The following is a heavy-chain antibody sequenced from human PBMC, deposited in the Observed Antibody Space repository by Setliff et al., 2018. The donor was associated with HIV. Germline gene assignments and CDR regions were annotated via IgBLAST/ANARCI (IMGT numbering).Heavy chain of an antibody. V-gene: IGHV3-15*01. CDR3: TTPEGDYDFWSGYSPIFDH. D-gene: IGHD3-3*01. Sequence: LRLSCAASGFNFSNAWMSWVRQAPGKGLEWVGRIKSKTDDGTTDYAAPVKGRFTISRDDSKNTLFLQMNSLKIEDTAVYYCTTPEGDYDFWSGYSPIFDHWGPGTLVTVSS. CDR2: IKSKTDDGTT. J-gene: IGHJ4*02. CDR1: GFNFSNAW.